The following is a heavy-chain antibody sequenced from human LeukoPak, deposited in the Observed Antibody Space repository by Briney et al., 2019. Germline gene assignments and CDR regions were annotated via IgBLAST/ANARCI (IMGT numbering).Heavy chain of an antibody. V-gene: IGHV3-9*01. D-gene: IGHD4-17*01. Sequence: SLRLSCAASGFTFDDYAMHWVRQAPGKGLEWVSGISWNSGSIGYADSVKGRFTISRDNAKNSLYLQMNSLRAEGTALYYCAKGQSTVTISDAFDIWGQGTMVTVSS. CDR3: AKGQSTVTISDAFDI. CDR2: ISWNSGSI. CDR1: GFTFDDYA. J-gene: IGHJ3*02.